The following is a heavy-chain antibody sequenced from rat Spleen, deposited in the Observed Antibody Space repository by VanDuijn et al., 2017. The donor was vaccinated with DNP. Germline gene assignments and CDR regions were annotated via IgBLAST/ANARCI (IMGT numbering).Heavy chain of an antibody. CDR2: ISYDGSNT. CDR1: GFTFSDYN. J-gene: IGHJ2*01. CDR3: ARPDY. V-gene: IGHV5-7*01. Sequence: EVQLVESGGDLVQPGRSLKLFCAGSGFTFSDYNMAWVRQTPKKGLEWVATISYDGSNTNYRDSVQGRFTISRDNAETTLYLQMDSLRSEDTATYYCARPDYWGQGVMVTVSS.